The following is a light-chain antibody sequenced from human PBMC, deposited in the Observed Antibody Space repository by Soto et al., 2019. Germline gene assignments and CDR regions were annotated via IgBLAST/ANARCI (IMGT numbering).Light chain of an antibody. V-gene: IGKV3-11*01. CDR3: QQRSRWPWT. CDR1: QHIWSY. CDR2: DAS. Sequence: EIVLTQSPATLSLSPGERATLSCRVSQHIWSYLAWYQQKPGQAPRLLMYDASKRATGIPARFSGSGSGTDFTLTISSLEPEDFAVYYCQQRSRWPWTFGQGTKVDIK. J-gene: IGKJ1*01.